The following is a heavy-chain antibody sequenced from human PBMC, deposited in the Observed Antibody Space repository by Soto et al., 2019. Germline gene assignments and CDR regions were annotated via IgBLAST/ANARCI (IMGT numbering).Heavy chain of an antibody. J-gene: IGHJ6*02. CDR3: ARDLHVLLWFGGTYYYGMDV. V-gene: IGHV1-18*01. Sequence: QVQLVQSGAEVKKPGASVKVSCKASGYTFTSYGISWVRQAPGQGLEWMGWISAYNGNTNYAQKLQGRVTMTTDTSTSTAYMELRSLRSDDTAVYYCARDLHVLLWFGGTYYYGMDVWGQGTTVTVSS. D-gene: IGHD3-10*01. CDR1: GYTFTSYG. CDR2: ISAYNGNT.